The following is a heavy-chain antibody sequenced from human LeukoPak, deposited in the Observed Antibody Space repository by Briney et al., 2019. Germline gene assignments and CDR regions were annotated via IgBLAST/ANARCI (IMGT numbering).Heavy chain of an antibody. CDR2: INHSGST. Sequence: SETLSLTCAVYGGSFSGYYWSWIRQPPGKGLEWIGEINHSGSTNPNPSLTSRVTISVDTSKNQFSLKLSSVTAADTAVYYCAEYYYDSSGYLPSWGQGTMVTVSS. V-gene: IGHV4-34*01. CDR3: AEYYYDSSGYLPS. CDR1: GGSFSGYY. J-gene: IGHJ3*01. D-gene: IGHD3-22*01.